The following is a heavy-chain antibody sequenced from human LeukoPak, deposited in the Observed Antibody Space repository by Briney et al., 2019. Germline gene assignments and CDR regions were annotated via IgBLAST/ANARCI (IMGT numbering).Heavy chain of an antibody. Sequence: SETLSLTCAVYGGSFSGYYWSWIRQPPGKGLEWIGEIIHSGGTNYNPSLKSRVTISVDTSKNQFSLKLSSVTAADTAVYYCARGYRLITMVRGVMPKRHLNWFDPWGQGTLVTVSS. CDR3: ARGYRLITMVRGVMPKRHLNWFDP. D-gene: IGHD3-10*01. CDR1: GGSFSGYY. V-gene: IGHV4-34*01. CDR2: IIHSGGT. J-gene: IGHJ5*02.